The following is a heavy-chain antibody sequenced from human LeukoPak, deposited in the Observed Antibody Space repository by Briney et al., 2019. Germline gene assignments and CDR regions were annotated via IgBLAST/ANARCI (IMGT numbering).Heavy chain of an antibody. V-gene: IGHV3-21*04. D-gene: IGHD5-24*01. CDR1: GFTFSSYS. J-gene: IGHJ4*02. Sequence: PGGSLRLSCGASGFTFSSYSMNWVRQAPGKGLELVSSISGDTTYVYYVDSVRGRFTISRDNSRSMVFLQMNSLRAEDSALYYCAKGQMTTILGFDSWGQGALVTVSS. CDR3: AKGQMTTILGFDS. CDR2: ISGDTTYV.